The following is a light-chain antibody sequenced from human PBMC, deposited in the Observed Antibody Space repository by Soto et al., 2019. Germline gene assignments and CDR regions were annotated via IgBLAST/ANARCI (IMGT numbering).Light chain of an antibody. CDR2: EVR. Sequence: QSALTQPPSASGSPGQSVTISCTGASSDVGAYSFVSWYQQHPGKAPKLMIYEVRQRPSGVPDRFSGSKSGNTASLTVSGLQTEDEADYYCSSYAGGNNLVFGTGTKVTVL. CDR1: SSDVGAYSF. J-gene: IGLJ1*01. V-gene: IGLV2-8*01. CDR3: SSYAGGNNLV.